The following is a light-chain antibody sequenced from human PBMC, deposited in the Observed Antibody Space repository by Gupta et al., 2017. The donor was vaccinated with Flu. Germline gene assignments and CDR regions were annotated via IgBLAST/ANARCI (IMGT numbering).Light chain of an antibody. CDR1: SSDIGANDF. CDR3: CSYGGTSWV. CDR2: DVR. J-gene: IGLJ3*02. Sequence: QSALPQPRSVSGSPGQSVTISCSGSSSDIGANDFVTWYQQHPGKVPKLMIYDVRHRPSGVPDRFFGSKSGNTASLIISGLQAEDEADYYCCSYGGTSWVFGGGTKLTVL. V-gene: IGLV2-11*01.